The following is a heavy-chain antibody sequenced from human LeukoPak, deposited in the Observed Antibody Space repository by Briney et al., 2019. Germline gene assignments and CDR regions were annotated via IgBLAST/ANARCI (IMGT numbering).Heavy chain of an antibody. Sequence: SETLSLICAFYGGSFRGYYWSCISQPPGKGLEWIGEINHSGSTNYNPSLKSRVTISVDTSKNQFSLKLSSVTAADTAVYYCATSYTRIKRWFDPWGQGTLVTVSS. CDR3: ATSYTRIKRWFDP. D-gene: IGHD3-22*01. J-gene: IGHJ5*02. CDR1: GGSFRGYY. CDR2: INHSGST. V-gene: IGHV4-34*01.